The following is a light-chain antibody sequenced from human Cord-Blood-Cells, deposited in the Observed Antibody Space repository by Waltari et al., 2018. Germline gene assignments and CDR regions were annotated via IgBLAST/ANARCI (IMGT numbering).Light chain of an antibody. V-gene: IGKV2-28*01. CDR3: KQALQTPYT. J-gene: IGKJ2*01. Sequence: VMTHSELSLLAPPGGPASISYRSRSSLLHSNGYNYLAWYLQKPGQPPQLLIYLASTRASGVPDRFSGSGSGTDFTLKISRVEAEDVAVYYCKQALQTPYTFGQGTKLEIK. CDR2: LAS. CDR1: SSLLHSNGYNY.